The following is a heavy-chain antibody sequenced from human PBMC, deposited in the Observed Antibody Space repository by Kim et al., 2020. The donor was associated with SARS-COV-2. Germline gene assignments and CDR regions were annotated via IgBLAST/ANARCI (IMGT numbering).Heavy chain of an antibody. D-gene: IGHD5-12*01. V-gene: IGHV3-48*02. J-gene: IGHJ4*02. Sequence: YADSEKGRFTISRDNAKNSLYLQMNSLRDEDTAVYYCARDRYSGYDLFDYWGQGTLVTVSS. CDR3: ARDRYSGYDLFDY.